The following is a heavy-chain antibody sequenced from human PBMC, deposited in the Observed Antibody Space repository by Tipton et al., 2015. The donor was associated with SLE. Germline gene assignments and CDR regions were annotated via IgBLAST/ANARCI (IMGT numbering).Heavy chain of an antibody. CDR2: IYYSGST. Sequence: GLVKPSETLSLTCTVSGGSFSSHYWSWIRQPPGKGLEWIGYIYYSGSTNYNPSLKSRVTISVDTSKNQFSLKLSSVTAADTAVYYCARARGSYQGYWYFDRWGRGTLVTVSS. J-gene: IGHJ2*01. CDR1: GGSFSSHY. CDR3: ARARGSYQGYWYFDR. D-gene: IGHD1-26*01. V-gene: IGHV4-59*11.